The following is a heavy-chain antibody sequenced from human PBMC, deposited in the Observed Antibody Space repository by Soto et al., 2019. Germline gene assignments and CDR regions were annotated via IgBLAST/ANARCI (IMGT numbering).Heavy chain of an antibody. CDR2: MNPNSGNT. D-gene: IGHD2-8*01. Sequence: ASVKVSCKASGYTFTSYDINWVRQATGQGLEWMGWMNPNSGNTGYAQKFQGRVTRTRNTSISTAYMGLSSLRSEDTAVYYCARGWNYCTNGVCYMDYWGQGTLVTVSS. V-gene: IGHV1-8*01. CDR1: GYTFTSYD. CDR3: ARGWNYCTNGVCYMDY. J-gene: IGHJ4*02.